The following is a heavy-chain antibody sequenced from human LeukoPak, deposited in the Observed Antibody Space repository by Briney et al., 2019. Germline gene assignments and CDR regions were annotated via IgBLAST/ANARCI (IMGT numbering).Heavy chain of an antibody. CDR2: MRLPGNPI. CDR1: ASAFSRSW. V-gene: IGHV3-7*01. CDR3: VIDRGAQ. Sequence: QTGGSLRLSCEASASAFSRSWMSWVRQAPGKGPEWVALMRLPGNPIYYLESVKGRFTISRDNTKNLLYLQMNNLRAEDTAVYYCVIDRGAQWGQGPLVTVSS. J-gene: IGHJ4*02.